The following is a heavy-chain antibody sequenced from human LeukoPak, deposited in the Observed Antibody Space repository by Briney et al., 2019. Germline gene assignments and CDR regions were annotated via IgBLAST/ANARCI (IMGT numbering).Heavy chain of an antibody. CDR3: AKDQKDGYNYPTYFDY. CDR2: IQYGGSNK. J-gene: IGHJ4*02. V-gene: IGHV3-30*02. CDR1: GFTFSSYG. Sequence: PGGSLRLSRAASGFTFSSYGMHWVRQAPGKGLEWVAFIQYGGSNKYYADSMKGRFTISRDNSKNTLYLQMNSLRAEDTAVYYCAKDQKDGYNYPTYFDYWGQGTLVTVSS. D-gene: IGHD5-24*01.